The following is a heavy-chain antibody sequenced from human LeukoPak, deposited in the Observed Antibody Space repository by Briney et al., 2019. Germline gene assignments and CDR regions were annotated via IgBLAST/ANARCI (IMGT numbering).Heavy chain of an antibody. Sequence: SGPALVKSTQTLTLTCTFSGFSLSTSGMCVSWIRQPPGKALEWLARIDWDDDKYYSTSLKTRLTISKDTSKNQVVLTMTNMDPVDTATYYCARIRGRGWEDYFDYWGQGTLVTVSS. CDR2: IDWDDDK. CDR1: GFSLSTSGMC. J-gene: IGHJ4*02. V-gene: IGHV2-70*11. CDR3: ARIRGRGWEDYFDY. D-gene: IGHD6-19*01.